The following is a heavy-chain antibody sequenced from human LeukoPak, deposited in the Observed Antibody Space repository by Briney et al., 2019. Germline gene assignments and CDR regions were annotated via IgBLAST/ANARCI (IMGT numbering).Heavy chain of an antibody. CDR1: GFTFSSYA. J-gene: IGHJ4*02. D-gene: IGHD3-22*01. CDR3: ARADYYYDSSGYGY. V-gene: IGHV3-23*01. CDR2: ISGSGGST. Sequence: GGSLMLCCATSGFTFSSYAMTRVRQAPGKGLEWVSAISGSGGSTYYADSVKGRFTISRDNSKNTLYLQMNSRRAEDTAVYYCARADYYYDSSGYGYWGQGTLVTVSS.